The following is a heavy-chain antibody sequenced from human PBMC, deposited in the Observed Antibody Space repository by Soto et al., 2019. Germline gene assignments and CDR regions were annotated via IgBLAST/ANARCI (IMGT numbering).Heavy chain of an antibody. V-gene: IGHV4-31*03. CDR1: GGSISSGGYY. D-gene: IGHD1-1*01. Sequence: QVQLQESGPGLVKPSQTLSLTCTVSGGSISSGGYYWSWIRQHPGKGLEWIGYIYYSGSTYYNPSLQSRVTISVDTSKNQFSLKLSSVTAADTAVYYCAGGGTYYYYYGMDVWGQGTTVTVSS. J-gene: IGHJ6*02. CDR3: AGGGTYYYYYGMDV. CDR2: IYYSGST.